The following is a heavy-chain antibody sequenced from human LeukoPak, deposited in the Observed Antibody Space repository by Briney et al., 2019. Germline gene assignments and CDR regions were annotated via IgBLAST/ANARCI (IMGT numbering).Heavy chain of an antibody. CDR2: IYPGDSDT. J-gene: IGHJ5*02. CDR1: GYRFTSYW. Sequence: GESLNTSCKGSGYRFTSYWSAWVRQMHGKGLGWMGIIYPGDSDTRYSPSFQGQVTISADKSISTAYLQWSSLKASDTAMYYCARAHYDFWSGAKVWFDPWGQGTLVTVSS. CDR3: ARAHYDFWSGAKVWFDP. V-gene: IGHV5-51*01. D-gene: IGHD3-3*01.